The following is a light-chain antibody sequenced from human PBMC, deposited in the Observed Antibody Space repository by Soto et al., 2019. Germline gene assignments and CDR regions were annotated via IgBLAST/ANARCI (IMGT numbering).Light chain of an antibody. CDR2: GAS. CDR1: QSVSSSY. V-gene: IGKV3-20*01. Sequence: ILLTPSPGTLSLSPGERATLSCRASQSVSSSYLAWYQQKPGQAPRLLIYGASSRATGIPDRFSGSGSGTDFTLTISRLEPEDFAVYYCQQYGSSWTFGQGTKVDIK. CDR3: QQYGSSWT. J-gene: IGKJ1*01.